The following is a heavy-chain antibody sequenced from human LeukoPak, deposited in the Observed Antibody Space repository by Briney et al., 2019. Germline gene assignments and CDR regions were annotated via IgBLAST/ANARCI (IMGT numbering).Heavy chain of an antibody. Sequence: QPGGSLRLSCAASGFTFSSYSMNWVRQAPGKGLEWVSYISSSSSTIYYADSVKGRFTISRDNAKNSLYLQMNSLRAEDTAVYYCASQTPAAAGTPLPYYYYYGMDVWGQGTTVTVSS. CDR1: GFTFSSYS. J-gene: IGHJ6*02. V-gene: IGHV3-48*01. CDR2: ISSSSSTI. CDR3: ASQTPAAAGTPLPYYYYYGMDV. D-gene: IGHD6-13*01.